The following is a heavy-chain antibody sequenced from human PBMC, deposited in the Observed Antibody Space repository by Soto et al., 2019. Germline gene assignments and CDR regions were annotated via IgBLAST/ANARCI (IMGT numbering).Heavy chain of an antibody. V-gene: IGHV3-48*02. CDR1: GSTFSSYS. J-gene: IGHJ4*02. CDR3: ARDKLGYYGSSGYYPSHAFDY. CDR2: ISSSSSTI. Sequence: PGGSLRLSCPASGSTFSSYSMNWVGQAPGKGLEWVSYISSSSSTIYYADSVKGRFTISRDNAKNSLYLQMNSLRDEDTAVYYCARDKLGYYGSSGYYPSHAFDYWGQGTLVTVSS. D-gene: IGHD3-22*01.